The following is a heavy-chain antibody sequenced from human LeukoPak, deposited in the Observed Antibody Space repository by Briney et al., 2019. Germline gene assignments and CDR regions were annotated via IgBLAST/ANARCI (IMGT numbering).Heavy chain of an antibody. CDR2: INPSGGST. D-gene: IGHD3-10*01. Sequence: ASVKVSCKASGYTFTSYYMHWVRQAPGQGLEWMGIINPSGGSTSYAQKFQGRVTMTRDTSTSTVYMELSSLRSEDTAVYYCETPSAGGKKITMVRGTMPGGAFDIWGQGTMVTVSS. J-gene: IGHJ3*02. V-gene: IGHV1-46*01. CDR3: ETPSAGGKKITMVRGTMPGGAFDI. CDR1: GYTFTSYY.